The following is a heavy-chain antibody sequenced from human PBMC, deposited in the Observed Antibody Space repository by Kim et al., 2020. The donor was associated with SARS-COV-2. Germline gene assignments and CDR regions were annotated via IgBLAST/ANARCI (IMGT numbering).Heavy chain of an antibody. D-gene: IGHD6-13*01. V-gene: IGHV3-23*01. Sequence: GGSLRLSCAASGFTFSSYAMSWVRQAPGKGLEWVSAISGSGGSTYYADSVKGRFTISRDNSKNTLYLQMNSLRVEDTAVYYCAKYQQLPDDAFDIWGQGTMVTVSS. CDR2: ISGSGGST. CDR1: GFTFSSYA. CDR3: AKYQQLPDDAFDI. J-gene: IGHJ3*02.